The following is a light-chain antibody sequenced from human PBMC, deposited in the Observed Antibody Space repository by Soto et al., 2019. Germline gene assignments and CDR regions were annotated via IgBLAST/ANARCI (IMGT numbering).Light chain of an antibody. CDR3: EPWDSNTQV. V-gene: IGLV4-60*02. CDR1: SWHRSYI. CDR2: LEGSGNY. Sequence: QPVLTQSSSASASLGSSVKLTCTLNSWHRSYIIAWHQRQPGKAPRYLMKLEGSGNYNKGSGVPVRFSGSSSGADRYLTISNLQFEDGAGYYCEPWDSNTQVFGGGTKVTVL. J-gene: IGLJ3*02.